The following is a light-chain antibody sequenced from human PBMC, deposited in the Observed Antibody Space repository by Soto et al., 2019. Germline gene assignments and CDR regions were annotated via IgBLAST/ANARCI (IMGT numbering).Light chain of an antibody. J-gene: IGLJ2*01. Sequence: QSALTQPASVSGSLGQSITISCTGSSSDIGDYNYVSWYQQHPGKAPKLMIYVVSDRPSGVSSRFSGSKSGNTASLTISGLQADDEADYYCSSYTSDNTVVFGGGTQLTVL. CDR1: SSDIGDYNY. CDR3: SSYTSDNTVV. CDR2: VVS. V-gene: IGLV2-14*03.